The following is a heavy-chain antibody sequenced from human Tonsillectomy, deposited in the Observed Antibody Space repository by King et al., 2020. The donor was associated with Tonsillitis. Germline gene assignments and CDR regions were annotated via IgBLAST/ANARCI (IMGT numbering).Heavy chain of an antibody. V-gene: IGHV3-33*01. J-gene: IGHJ3*02. CDR1: GFTFSSYG. CDR2: IWYDGSNK. CDR3: ARPGGGGGFWGADGDDAFDI. D-gene: IGHD3-3*01. Sequence: VQLVQSGGGVVQPGTSLRLSCAASGFTFSSYGMDWVRQAPGKGLEWVAVIWYDGSNKYYADSVKGRFTISRDNSRNTLYLQMNSLRAEDTAVYYCARPGGGGGFWGADGDDAFDIWGQGTMVTVSS.